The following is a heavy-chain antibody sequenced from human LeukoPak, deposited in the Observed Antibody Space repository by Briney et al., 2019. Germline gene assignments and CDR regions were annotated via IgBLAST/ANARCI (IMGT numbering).Heavy chain of an antibody. Sequence: SGGSLRLSCAASGFTFSSYSMSWVRQAPGKGLEWLSFISISGKTTYYADSVKGRFTISRDNAKNSLYLQMNSLRAEDTAVYYCATSPPAYYDSNFFDYWGQGTLVTVSS. J-gene: IGHJ4*02. CDR3: ATSPPAYYDSNFFDY. CDR1: GFTFSSYS. CDR2: ISISGKTT. D-gene: IGHD3-22*01. V-gene: IGHV3-48*04.